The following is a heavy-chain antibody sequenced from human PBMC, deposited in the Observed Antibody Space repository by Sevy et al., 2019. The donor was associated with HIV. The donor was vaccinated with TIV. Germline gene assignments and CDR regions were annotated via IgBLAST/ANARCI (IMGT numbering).Heavy chain of an antibody. J-gene: IGHJ4*02. Sequence: GGSLRLSCAASGFTFSSYGMHWVRQAPGKGLEWVAVIWYDGSNKYYADSVKGRFTISRDNSKNTLYLQMSSLRAEDTAVYFCAREEGYCSGGSCYGVTNYFDYWGQGTLVTVSS. D-gene: IGHD2-15*01. CDR1: GFTFSSYG. CDR2: IWYDGSNK. CDR3: AREEGYCSGGSCYGVTNYFDY. V-gene: IGHV3-33*01.